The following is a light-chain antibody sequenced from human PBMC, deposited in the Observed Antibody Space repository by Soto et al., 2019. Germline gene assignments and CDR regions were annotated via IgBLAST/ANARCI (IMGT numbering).Light chain of an antibody. CDR3: QQYYNTPPN. Sequence: DMVVTQSPDYLAGSLGEMASINCKSSQSVLRSSNKKNYLGWYQQKKGQPPKILIYWASTRESGVPDRYSGSGSGTDFTLTISSLQAEDVAVYYCQQYYNTPPNFGQGTRLEIK. CDR1: QSVLRSSNKKNY. J-gene: IGKJ5*01. V-gene: IGKV4-1*01. CDR2: WAS.